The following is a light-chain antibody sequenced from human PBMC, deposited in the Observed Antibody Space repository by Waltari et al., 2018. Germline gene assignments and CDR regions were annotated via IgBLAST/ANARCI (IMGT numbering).Light chain of an antibody. Sequence: DIQLTQSPSFLSASVGDRVTITCRASQDISSYLAWYQQKPGKAPKLLISAASTLQAGVPSRFSGGGSGTEFTLTISSLQPEDFATYYCQQLSGFPFTFGPGTKVDVK. CDR3: QQLSGFPFT. CDR2: AAS. CDR1: QDISSY. J-gene: IGKJ3*01. V-gene: IGKV1-9*01.